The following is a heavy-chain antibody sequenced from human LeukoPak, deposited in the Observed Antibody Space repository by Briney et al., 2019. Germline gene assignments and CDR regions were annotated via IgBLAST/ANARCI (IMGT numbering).Heavy chain of an antibody. V-gene: IGHV4-34*01. Sequence: SETLSLTCAVYGGSFSGYYWSWIRQPPGKGLEWIGEINHSGSTNYNPSLKSRVTISVDTSKNQFSLKLSSVTAADTAVYYCARRPGLAMVRGVLYYYYYMDVWGKGTTVTISS. D-gene: IGHD3-10*01. J-gene: IGHJ6*03. CDR1: GGSFSGYY. CDR2: INHSGST. CDR3: ARRPGLAMVRGVLYYYYYMDV.